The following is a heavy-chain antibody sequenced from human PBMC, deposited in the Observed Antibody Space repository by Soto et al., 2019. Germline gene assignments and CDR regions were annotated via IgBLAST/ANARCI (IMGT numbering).Heavy chain of an antibody. V-gene: IGHV4-34*01. CDR1: GGSFSGYY. J-gene: IGHJ4*02. CDR3: ARSTRGVIAY. CDR2: INHSGST. D-gene: IGHD3-16*02. Sequence: SETLSLTCAVYGGSFSGYYWSWIRQPPGKGLEWIGEINHSGSTNYNPSLKSRVTISVDTSKNQFSLKLSSVTAADTAVYYCARSTRGVIAYWGQGTLVTVSS.